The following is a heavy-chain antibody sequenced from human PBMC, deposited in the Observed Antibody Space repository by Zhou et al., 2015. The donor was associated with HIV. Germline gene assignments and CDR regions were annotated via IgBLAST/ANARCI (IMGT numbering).Heavy chain of an antibody. CDR3: ARFFGVPAGVYYYYYGMDV. CDR2: IIPIFGTA. D-gene: IGHD3-3*01. V-gene: IGHV1-69*12. Sequence: QVQLVQSGAEVKKPGSSVKVSCKASGGTFSSYAISWVRQAPGQGLEWMGGIIPIFGTANYAQKFQGRVTITADESTSTAYMELSSLRSEDTAVYYCARFFGVPAGVYYYYYGMDVWGQGTTVTVSS. CDR1: GGTFSSYA. J-gene: IGHJ6*02.